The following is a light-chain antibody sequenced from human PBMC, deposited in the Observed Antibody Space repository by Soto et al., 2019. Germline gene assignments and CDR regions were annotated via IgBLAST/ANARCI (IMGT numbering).Light chain of an antibody. CDR1: QSVLYSSNNKNY. CDR3: QHYGT. Sequence: DIVMTQSPDSLAVSLGERASINFKSSQSVLYSSNNKNYLAWYQQKPGQPPKLLIYWASTRESGVPDRFSGSGSGTDFTLTISSLQAEDVAVYSCQHYGTFGQGTKVDIK. J-gene: IGKJ1*01. CDR2: WAS. V-gene: IGKV4-1*01.